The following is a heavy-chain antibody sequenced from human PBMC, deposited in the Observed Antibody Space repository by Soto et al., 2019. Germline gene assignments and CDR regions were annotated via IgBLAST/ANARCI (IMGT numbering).Heavy chain of an antibody. CDR2: ISAYNGNI. CDR1: AYTFTNYG. D-gene: IGHD6-13*01. J-gene: IGHJ4*02. CDR3: ARSGSSWNLRDCGS. V-gene: IGHV1-18*01. Sequence: QVQLVQSGGEVKKPGASVKVSCKASAYTFTNYGISWVRQAPGQGLEWMGWISAYNGNINYAQKFQGRVTMTTDTSTSSAYSEVRSRRSDDTAVYYCARSGSSWNLRDCGSGGQGTGVTVSS.